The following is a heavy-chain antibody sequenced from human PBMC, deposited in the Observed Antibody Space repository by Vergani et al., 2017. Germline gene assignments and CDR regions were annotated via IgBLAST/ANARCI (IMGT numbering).Heavy chain of an antibody. D-gene: IGHD6-19*01. J-gene: IGHJ5*02. CDR1: GYTFTSYG. CDR3: ARLGAVDLEGWFDP. CDR2: IYPGDSDT. V-gene: IGHV5-51*01. Sequence: VQLVQSGAEVKKPGASVKVSCKASGYTFTSYGISWVRQAPGQGLEWMGIIYPGDSDTRYSPSFQGQVTISADKSISTAYLQWSSLKASDTAMYYCARLGAVDLEGWFDPWGQGTLVTVSS.